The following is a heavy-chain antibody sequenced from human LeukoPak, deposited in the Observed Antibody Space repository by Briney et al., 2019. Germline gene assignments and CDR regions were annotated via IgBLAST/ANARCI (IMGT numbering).Heavy chain of an antibody. V-gene: IGHV1-18*01. Sequence: GASVKVSCKASGYTFTSYGISWVRQAPGQGLEWMGWISAYNGNTIYAQKLQGRVTMTTDTSTSTAYMELRSLRSDDTAVYYCASPDYYDSSGYYQAWGQGTLVTVSS. CDR3: ASPDYYDSSGYYQA. CDR2: ISAYNGNT. J-gene: IGHJ5*02. D-gene: IGHD3-22*01. CDR1: GYTFTSYG.